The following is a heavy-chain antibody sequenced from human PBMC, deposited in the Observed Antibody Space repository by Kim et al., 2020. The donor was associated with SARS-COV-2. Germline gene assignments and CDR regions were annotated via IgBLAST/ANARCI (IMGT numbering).Heavy chain of an antibody. Sequence: ADSVKSRFTISRDNAKNSLYLQMTSLRDEFTAVYYCARDMGWDTAMVFDYWGQGTLVTVSS. D-gene: IGHD5-18*01. J-gene: IGHJ4*02. V-gene: IGHV3-48*02. CDR3: ARDMGWDTAMVFDY.